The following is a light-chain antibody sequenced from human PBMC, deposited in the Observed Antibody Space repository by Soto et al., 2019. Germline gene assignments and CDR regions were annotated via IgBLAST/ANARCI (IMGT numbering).Light chain of an antibody. V-gene: IGKV1-39*01. CDR3: QQSYSTPLP. CDR2: AAS. J-gene: IGKJ4*01. CDR1: QSISSY. Sequence: DIQVTKSPSSLSASVEDRVTITCRASQSISSYLNWYQQKPGKAPKLLIYAASSLQSGVPSRFSGSGSGTDFTLTISSLQPEDFATYYCQQSYSTPLPFGGGSKVDI.